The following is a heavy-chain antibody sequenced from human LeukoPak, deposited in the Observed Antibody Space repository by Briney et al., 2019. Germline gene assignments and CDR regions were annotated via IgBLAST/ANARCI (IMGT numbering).Heavy chain of an antibody. CDR3: ARVIAVAGLGWFDP. D-gene: IGHD6-19*01. CDR1: GGSISSSSYY. J-gene: IGHJ5*02. CDR2: IYYSGST. V-gene: IGHV4-39*01. Sequence: NPSETLSLTCTVSGGSISSSSYYWGWIRQPPGKGLEWIGSIYYSGSTYYNPSLKSRVTISVDTSKNQFSLKLSSVTAADTAAYYCARVIAVAGLGWFDPWGQGTLVTVSS.